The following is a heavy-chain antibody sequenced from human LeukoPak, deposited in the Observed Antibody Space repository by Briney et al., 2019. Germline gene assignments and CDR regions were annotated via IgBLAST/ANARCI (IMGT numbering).Heavy chain of an antibody. V-gene: IGHV3-23*01. D-gene: IGHD6-6*01. Sequence: GGSLRLSCAASGFTFSNSAMSWVRQAPGNGLEWVSSISDSGGSTYFADSVKARFTTSRDNSKNTLYLQMSSLRAEDTAVYYCAKDQAAAPPYYWGQGTLVTVSS. CDR2: ISDSGGST. CDR3: AKDQAAAPPYY. CDR1: GFTFSNSA. J-gene: IGHJ4*02.